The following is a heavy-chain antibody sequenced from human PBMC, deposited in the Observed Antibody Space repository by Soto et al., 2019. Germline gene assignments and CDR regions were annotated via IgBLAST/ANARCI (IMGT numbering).Heavy chain of an antibody. CDR2: MNPNSGNT. D-gene: IGHD1-26*01. CDR1: GYTFTSYD. J-gene: IGHJ4*02. Sequence: GASVKVSCKASGYTFTSYDINWVRQATGQGLEWMGWMNPNSGNTGYAQKFQGRVTMTRNTSISTAYMELSSLRSEDTAVYYCVRGPYSGSYYPFDYWGQGTLVTVSS. V-gene: IGHV1-8*01. CDR3: VRGPYSGSYYPFDY.